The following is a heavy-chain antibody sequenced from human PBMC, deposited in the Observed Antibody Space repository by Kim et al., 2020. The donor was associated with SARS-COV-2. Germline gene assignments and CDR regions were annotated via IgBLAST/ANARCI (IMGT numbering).Heavy chain of an antibody. CDR1: GFSFITYV. V-gene: IGHV3-30-3*01. D-gene: IGHD6-19*01. CDR3: VRGGTRQGLALTNYYYYGMDV. J-gene: IGHJ6*02. Sequence: GGSLRLSCTASGFSFITYVMHWVRQAPGKGLEWVAVISSEGTNKYYAGSVKGRFIISRDNSKKRLYLQMDSLRVDDSAVYDCVRGGTRQGLALTNYYYYGMDVWGQGTTVTLS. CDR2: ISSEGTNK.